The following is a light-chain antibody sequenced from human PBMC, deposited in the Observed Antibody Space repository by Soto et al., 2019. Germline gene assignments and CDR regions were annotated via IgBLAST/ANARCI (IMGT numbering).Light chain of an antibody. J-gene: IGLJ1*01. CDR1: SSNIGTNT. CDR2: SNN. Sequence: QSVLTQAPSASGTPGQRVTISCSGSSSNIGTNTVNWYQQLPGTAPKLLIYSNNQRPSGVPDRFSGSKSGTSASLAISGLQSEDEADYYCAAWDDSLNEVLGNGTKVTVL. V-gene: IGLV1-44*01. CDR3: AAWDDSLNEV.